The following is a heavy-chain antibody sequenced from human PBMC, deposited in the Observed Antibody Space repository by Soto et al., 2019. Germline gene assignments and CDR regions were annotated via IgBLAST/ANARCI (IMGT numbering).Heavy chain of an antibody. D-gene: IGHD6-13*01. J-gene: IGHJ6*02. CDR2: TYYRSKWCN. CDR1: GDGVSSNSAA. V-gene: IGHV6-1*01. Sequence: SQSLSLTCGISGDGVSSNSAASNWIRQSPSRGLEWLGRTYYRSKWCNDYAVSVKSRITINPDTSKNQFSLQLNSVTPEDTAVYYCARERQQAWEGYGMDVWGQGTTVTVS. CDR3: ARERQQAWEGYGMDV.